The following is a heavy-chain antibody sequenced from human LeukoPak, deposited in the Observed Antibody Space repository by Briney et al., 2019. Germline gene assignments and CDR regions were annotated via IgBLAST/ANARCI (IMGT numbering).Heavy chain of an antibody. CDR2: IDSGGST. CDR1: GFIVSSNY. Sequence: SGGSLRLSCTVSGFIVSSNYMSWVRQPPGKGLEWVSVIDSGGSTYYADSVKGRFTISRDNSKNTLYLQMDSLRAEDTAVYYCARDGGTGGYCSSATCSPFDYWGQGTLVTVSS. D-gene: IGHD2-2*01. CDR3: ARDGGTGGYCSSATCSPFDY. J-gene: IGHJ4*02. V-gene: IGHV3-53*01.